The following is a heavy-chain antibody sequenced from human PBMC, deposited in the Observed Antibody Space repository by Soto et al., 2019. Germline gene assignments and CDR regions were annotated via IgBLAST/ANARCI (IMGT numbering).Heavy chain of an antibody. Sequence: GASVKVSCKASGGTFSSYAISWVRQAPGQGLEWMGGIIPIFGTANYAQKFQGRVTITADESTSTAYMELSSLRSEDTAVYYCARYNYDILTGPFDYWGQGTLVTVSS. V-gene: IGHV1-69*13. CDR3: ARYNYDILTGPFDY. CDR1: GGTFSSYA. D-gene: IGHD3-9*01. J-gene: IGHJ4*02. CDR2: IIPIFGTA.